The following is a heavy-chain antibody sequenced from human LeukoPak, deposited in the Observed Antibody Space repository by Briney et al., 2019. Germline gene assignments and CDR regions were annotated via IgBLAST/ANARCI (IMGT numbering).Heavy chain of an antibody. Sequence: GSSVKVSCKASGGTFSSYAISWVRQAPGQGPEWMGGIIPIFGTANYAQKFQGRVTITADESTSTAYMELSSLRSEDTAVYYCARGDCTNGVCFDYWGQGTLVTVSS. CDR3: ARGDCTNGVCFDY. D-gene: IGHD2-8*01. CDR1: GGTFSSYA. V-gene: IGHV1-69*01. CDR2: IIPIFGTA. J-gene: IGHJ4*02.